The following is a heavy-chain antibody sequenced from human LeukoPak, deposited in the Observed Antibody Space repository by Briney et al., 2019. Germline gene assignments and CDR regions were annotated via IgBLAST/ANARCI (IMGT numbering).Heavy chain of an antibody. V-gene: IGHV1-8*03. CDR2: MNPNSGNT. J-gene: IGHJ4*02. CDR3: ARARRYYYGSGSYYVMYYFDY. Sequence: ASVKVSCKASGGTFSSYAISWVRQATGQGLEWMGWMNPNSGNTGYAQKFQGRVTITRNTSISTAYMELSSLRSEDTAVYYCARARRYYYGSGSYYVMYYFDYWGQGTLVTVSS. CDR1: GGTFSSYA. D-gene: IGHD3-10*01.